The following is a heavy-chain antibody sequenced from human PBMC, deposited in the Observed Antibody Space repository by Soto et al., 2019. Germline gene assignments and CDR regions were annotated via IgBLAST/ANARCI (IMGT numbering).Heavy chain of an antibody. Sequence: QVQLVQSGAEVKKPGASVKVSCKASGYTFTTYGITWVRQAPGQGLEWMGWINTYNGKTYYAQKLQGRVTMTTDTSTSTAYMELRSLXXXXXXXXXXXXXXTFGGVLNXMDVWGQXT. CDR3: XXXXTFGGVLNXMDV. J-gene: IGHJ6*01. CDR1: GYTFTTYG. CDR2: INTYNGKT. D-gene: IGHD3-16*01. V-gene: IGHV1-18*01.